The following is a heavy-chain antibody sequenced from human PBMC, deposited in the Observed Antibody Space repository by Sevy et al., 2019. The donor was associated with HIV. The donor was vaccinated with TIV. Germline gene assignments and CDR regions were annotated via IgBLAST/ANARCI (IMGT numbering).Heavy chain of an antibody. CDR3: AREGCTKPHDY. CDR2: FSFGCGEI. CDR1: GFTFSKYS. Sequence: GGSLRLSCAASGFTFSKYSMSWVRQPPGKGLEWVSTFSFGCGEINYAASVKGRFTLSRDKSKNSVSLQMNNLRPEDTAVYYCAREGCTKPHDYWGQGTLVTVSS. J-gene: IGHJ4*02. V-gene: IGHV3-23*01. D-gene: IGHD2-8*01.